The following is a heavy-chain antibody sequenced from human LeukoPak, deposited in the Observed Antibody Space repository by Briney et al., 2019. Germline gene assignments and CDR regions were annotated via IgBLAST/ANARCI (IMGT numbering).Heavy chain of an antibody. V-gene: IGHV3-30*18. D-gene: IGHD3-22*01. CDR1: GFTFSSYG. Sequence: GGSLRLSCAASGFTFSSYGMHWVRQAPGKGLEWVAVISYDGSNKYYADSVKGRFTISRDNSKSTLYLQMNSLRAEDTAVYYCAKARRYYYDSTDAFDIWGQGTMVTVSS. CDR3: AKARRYYYDSTDAFDI. J-gene: IGHJ3*02. CDR2: ISYDGSNK.